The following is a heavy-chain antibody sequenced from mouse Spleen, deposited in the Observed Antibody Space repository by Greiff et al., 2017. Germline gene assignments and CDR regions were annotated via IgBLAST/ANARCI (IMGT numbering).Heavy chain of an antibody. CDR1: GYAFSSSW. CDR3: ANYYGSSYMDY. D-gene: IGHD1-1*01. V-gene: IGHV1-82*01. CDR2: IYPGDGDT. Sequence: QVQLQQSGPELVKPGASVKISCKASGYAFSSSWMNWVKQRPGKGLEWIGRIYPGDGDTNYNGKFKGKATLTADKSSSTAYMQLSSLTSEDSAVYFCANYYGSSYMDYWGQGTSVTVSS. J-gene: IGHJ4*01.